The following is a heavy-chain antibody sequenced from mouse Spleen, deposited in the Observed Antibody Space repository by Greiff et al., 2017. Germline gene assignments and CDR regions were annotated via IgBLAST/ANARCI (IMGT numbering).Heavy chain of an antibody. CDR2: ISSGSSTI. D-gene: IGHD2-14*01. CDR3: ARGVRRAWFAY. J-gene: IGHJ3*01. Sequence: EVKLMESGGGLVKPGGSLKLSCAASGFTFSDYGMHWVRQAPEKGLEWVAYISSGSSTIYYADTVKGRFTISRDNAKNTLFLQMTSLRSEDTAMYYCARGVRRAWFAYWGQGTLVTVSA. V-gene: IGHV5-17*01. CDR1: GFTFSDYG.